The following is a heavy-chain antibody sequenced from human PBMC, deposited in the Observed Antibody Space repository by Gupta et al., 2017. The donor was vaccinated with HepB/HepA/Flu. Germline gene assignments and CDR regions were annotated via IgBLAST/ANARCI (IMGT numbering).Heavy chain of an antibody. CDR3: AIEVRDSRGLFDAFDI. V-gene: IGHV1-69*06. CDR2: IIPIFGTA. Sequence: QVQLVQSGAEVQKPGSSVKVSCKASGGTFSSYAISWVRQAPGQGLEWMGGIIPIFGTANDAQKFQGRVTSTADKSTSTAYMELSSLRSEDTAVYYCAIEVRDSRGLFDAFDIWGQGTMVTVSS. CDR1: GGTFSSYA. J-gene: IGHJ3*02. D-gene: IGHD3-10*01.